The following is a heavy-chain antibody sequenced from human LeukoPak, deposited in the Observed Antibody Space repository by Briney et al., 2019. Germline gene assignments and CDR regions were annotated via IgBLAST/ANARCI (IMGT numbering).Heavy chain of an antibody. V-gene: IGHV3-23*01. CDR2: ISGSGDDT. D-gene: IGHD2-21*02. Sequence: GGSLRLSCAVSGFTFSEYGMSWVRQAPGKGLEWVSSISGSGDDTYYADSVQGRFTISRDNSKNTLYLQMNSLRAEDTALHYCAKGSDSSAWTAFDNWGQGTLVTVSS. J-gene: IGHJ4*02. CDR3: AKGSDSSAWTAFDN. CDR1: GFTFSEYG.